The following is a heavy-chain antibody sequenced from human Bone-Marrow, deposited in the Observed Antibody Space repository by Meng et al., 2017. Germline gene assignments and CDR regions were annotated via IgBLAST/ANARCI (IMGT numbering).Heavy chain of an antibody. D-gene: IGHD3-10*01. V-gene: IGHV1-3*01. CDR3: ARIGWGSYTPFAY. CDR2: INAGNGNT. J-gene: IGHJ4*02. CDR1: GYTFTSYA. Sequence: ASVKVSCKASGYTFTSYAMHWVRQAPGQRLEWMGWINAGNGNTKYSQKFQGRVTITRDTSASTAYMELSSLRSEDTAVYYCARIGWGSYTPFAYWGQGTLVTVSS.